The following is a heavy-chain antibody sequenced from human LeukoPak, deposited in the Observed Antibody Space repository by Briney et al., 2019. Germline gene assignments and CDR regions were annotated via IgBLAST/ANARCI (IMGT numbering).Heavy chain of an antibody. V-gene: IGHV1-18*01. Sequence: ASVKVSCKASAYTFTSNGISWVRQAPGQGLEWMGWIRAYNGNTNYAQKLQGRVTMTTDTSTSTAYMELRSLRSDDRAVYYCARDDEYVMLSLCPHYYYDSSRCTYWGQGTLVTVSS. J-gene: IGHJ4*02. CDR3: ARDDEYVMLSLCPHYYYDSSRCTY. CDR2: IRAYNGNT. CDR1: AYTFTSNG. D-gene: IGHD3-22*01.